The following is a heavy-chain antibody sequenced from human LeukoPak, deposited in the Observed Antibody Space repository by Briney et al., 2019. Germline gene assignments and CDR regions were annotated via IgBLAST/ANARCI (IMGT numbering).Heavy chain of an antibody. J-gene: IGHJ4*02. Sequence: SETLSLTCTVSGGSISSSSYYWGWIRQPPGKGLEWIGSIYYSGSTYYNPSLKSRVTISVDTSKNQFSLKLSSVTAADTAVYYCARPRRDGYSFPPYFDYWGQGTLVTVSS. CDR3: ARPRRDGYSFPPYFDY. D-gene: IGHD5-24*01. CDR2: IYYSGST. CDR1: GGSISSSSYY. V-gene: IGHV4-39*07.